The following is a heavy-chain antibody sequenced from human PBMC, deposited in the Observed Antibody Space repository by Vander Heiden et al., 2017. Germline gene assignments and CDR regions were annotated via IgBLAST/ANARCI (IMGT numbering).Heavy chain of an antibody. V-gene: IGHV3-30-3*01. J-gene: IGHJ4*02. CDR3: ARAPDTAMVMSYFDY. CDR1: GVVCCTDA. Sequence: GVVCCTDAMHWVRQAPGKGLEWVAVISYDGSNKYYADSVKGRFTISRDNSKNTLYLQMNSLRAEDTAVYYCARAPDTAMVMSYFDYWGQGTLVTVSS. CDR2: ISYDGSNK. D-gene: IGHD5-18*01.